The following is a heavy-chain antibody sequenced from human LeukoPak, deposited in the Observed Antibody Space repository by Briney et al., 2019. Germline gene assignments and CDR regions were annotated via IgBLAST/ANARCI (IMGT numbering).Heavy chain of an antibody. CDR1: GLTFSSYQ. CDR2: ISGSGGSK. CDR3: AKGRRWGRGYSYGYKVYYYGMDV. Sequence: GGSLRLSCAASGLTFSSYQMNWVRQAPGKGLEWVSAISGSGGSKYYADSVKGRFTISRDNSKNTLYLQMNSLRAEDTAVYYCAKGRRWGRGYSYGYKVYYYGMDVWGQGTTVTVSS. J-gene: IGHJ6*02. D-gene: IGHD5-18*01. V-gene: IGHV3-23*01.